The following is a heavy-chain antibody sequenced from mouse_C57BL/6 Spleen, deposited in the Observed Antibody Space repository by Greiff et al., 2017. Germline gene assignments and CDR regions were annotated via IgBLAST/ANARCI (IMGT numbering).Heavy chain of an antibody. CDR2: IHPNSGST. D-gene: IGHD1-1*01. CDR3: ARVNYGSNYAMDY. J-gene: IGHJ4*01. CDR1: GYTFTSYW. Sequence: VQLQQPGAELVKPGASVKLSCKASGYTFTSYWMHWVKQRPGQGLEWIGMIHPNSGSTNYNEKFKSKATLTVDKSSSTAYMQLSSLTSEDSAVYYCARVNYGSNYAMDYWGQGTSVTVSS. V-gene: IGHV1-64*01.